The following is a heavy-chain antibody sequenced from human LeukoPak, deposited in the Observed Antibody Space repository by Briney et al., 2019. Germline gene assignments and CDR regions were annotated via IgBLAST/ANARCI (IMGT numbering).Heavy chain of an antibody. CDR1: GYSFTSYY. CDR3: ARGLYFHDSRGLDY. J-gene: IGHJ4*02. CDR2: ISAYNGKT. Sequence: ASVKVSCKASGYSFTSYYITWVRQAPGQGLEWMGWISAYNGKTNYAPMLQGRVTMATDTSTSTTYMELRSLRSDYTAVYYCARGLYFHDSRGLDYWGQGTLVIVSS. D-gene: IGHD3-22*01. V-gene: IGHV1-18*01.